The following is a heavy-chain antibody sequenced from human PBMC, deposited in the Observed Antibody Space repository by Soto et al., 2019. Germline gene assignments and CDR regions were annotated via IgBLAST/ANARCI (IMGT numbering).Heavy chain of an antibody. CDR3: ARGSGYSDGYSLDY. CDR1: GGSFSGYY. J-gene: IGHJ4*02. V-gene: IGHV4-34*01. Sequence: QVQLQQWGAGLLKPSETLSLTCAVYGGSFSGYYWSWIRQPPGKGLEWIGEINHSGSTNYNPSLKRRVTISVDTSKNQFSLKLSSVTDADTAVYYWARGSGYSDGYSLDYWGQGTLVTVSS. D-gene: IGHD5-18*01. CDR2: INHSGST.